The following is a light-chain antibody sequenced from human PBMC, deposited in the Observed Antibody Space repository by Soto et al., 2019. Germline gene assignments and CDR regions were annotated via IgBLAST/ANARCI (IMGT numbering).Light chain of an antibody. CDR1: QSVGTS. V-gene: IGKV3-11*01. CDR2: DAS. J-gene: IGKJ5*01. CDR3: QQGNNWRLIS. Sequence: EIVLTQSPATLSLSPGERATLSCRASQSVGTSLAWYQQKPGQAPRLFIYDASKRATGTPARFSGSGSGTDFTLTINSLEPEDFALYYCQQGNNWRLISFGQGRRLEIK.